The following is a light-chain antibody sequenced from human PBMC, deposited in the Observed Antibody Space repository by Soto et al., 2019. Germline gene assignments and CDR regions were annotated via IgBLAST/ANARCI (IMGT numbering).Light chain of an antibody. Sequence: QSVLTQPPSASGTPGPRGTISCSGSSSNIGSNYVYWYQHLTGTAPKLLIYRNNQRPSGVPDRFSGSKSGTSASLAISGLRSEDEADYYCATWDDSLSNYVFGTGTKLTVL. CDR3: ATWDDSLSNYV. V-gene: IGLV1-47*01. J-gene: IGLJ1*01. CDR1: SSNIGSNY. CDR2: RNN.